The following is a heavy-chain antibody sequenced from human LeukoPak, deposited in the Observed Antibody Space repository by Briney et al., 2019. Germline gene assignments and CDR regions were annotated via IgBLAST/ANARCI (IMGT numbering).Heavy chain of an antibody. CDR3: ARHPNYPDTSGIAVADHLSVFDY. D-gene: IGHD6-19*01. CDR2: IDPSDSYT. J-gene: IGHJ4*02. Sequence: GESLKISCKGSGYSFTSYWISWVRQMPGKGLEWMGRIDPSDSYTNYSPSFQGHVTISADKSISTAYLQWSSLKASDTAMYYCARHPNYPDTSGIAVADHLSVFDYWGQGTLVTVSS. CDR1: GYSFTSYW. V-gene: IGHV5-10-1*01.